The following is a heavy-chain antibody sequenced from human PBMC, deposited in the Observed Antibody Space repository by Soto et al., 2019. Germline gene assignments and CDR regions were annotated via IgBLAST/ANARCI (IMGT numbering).Heavy chain of an antibody. J-gene: IGHJ4*02. CDR2: IYYSGST. V-gene: IGHV4-61*01. Sequence: PSETLSLTCTVSGGSVSSGSYYWSWIRQHPGKGLEWIGYIYYSGSTNYNPSLKSRVTISVDTSKNQFSLKLSSVTAADTAVYYCARERSGYDLPPNYFDYWGQGTLVTVSS. CDR1: GGSVSSGSYY. CDR3: ARERSGYDLPPNYFDY. D-gene: IGHD5-12*01.